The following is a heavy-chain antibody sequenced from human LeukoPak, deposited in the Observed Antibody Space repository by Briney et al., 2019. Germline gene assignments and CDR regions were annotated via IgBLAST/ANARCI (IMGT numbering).Heavy chain of an antibody. CDR2: INPNSGGT. V-gene: IGHV1-2*02. D-gene: IGHD2-15*01. CDR1: GYTFTGYY. CDR3: ARGPGCSGGSCYSRSPDY. J-gene: IGHJ4*02. Sequence: EASVKVSCKASGYTFTGYYMHWVRQAPGQGLEWMGWINPNSGGTNYAQKFQGRVTMTRNTSISTAYMELSSLRSEDTAVYYCARGPGCSGGSCYSRSPDYWGQGTLVTVSS.